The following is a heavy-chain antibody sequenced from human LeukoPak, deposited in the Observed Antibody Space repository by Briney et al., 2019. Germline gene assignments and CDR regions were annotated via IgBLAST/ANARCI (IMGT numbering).Heavy chain of an antibody. CDR3: ARGRGYYY. J-gene: IGHJ4*02. Sequence: SETLSLTCAVYGGSFSGYYWSWIRQPPGKGLEWIGEINHSGSTNYNPSLKSRVTISVDTSKNQFSLKLSSVTAADTAVYYCARGRGYYYWGQGTLVTVSP. CDR1: GGSFSGYY. CDR2: INHSGST. D-gene: IGHD3-22*01. V-gene: IGHV4-34*01.